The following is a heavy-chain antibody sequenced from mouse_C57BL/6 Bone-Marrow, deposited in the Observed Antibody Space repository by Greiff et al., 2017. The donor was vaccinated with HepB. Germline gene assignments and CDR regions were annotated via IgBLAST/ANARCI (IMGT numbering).Heavy chain of an antibody. V-gene: IGHV1-81*01. J-gene: IGHJ3*01. CDR1: GYTFTSYG. CDR2: IYPRSGNT. Sequence: QVQLQQSGAELARPGASVKLSCKASGYTFTSYGISWVKQRTGQGLEWIGEIYPRSGNTYYNEKFKGKATLTADKSSSTAYMELRSLTSEDSAVYIGGRSCPRGFAYWGQGTLITVSA. CDR3: GRSCPRGFAY.